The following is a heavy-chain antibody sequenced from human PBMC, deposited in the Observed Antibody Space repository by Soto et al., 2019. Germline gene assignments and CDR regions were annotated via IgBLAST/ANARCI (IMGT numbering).Heavy chain of an antibody. CDR1: GGTFSSYA. V-gene: IGHV1-69*01. J-gene: IGHJ3*02. CDR3: ARGLIAAAAGPHDAFDI. D-gene: IGHD6-13*01. Sequence: QVQLVQSGAEVKKPGSSVKVSFKASGGTFSSYAISWVRQAPGQGLEWMGEIIPIFGTANYAQKFQGRVTITADESTSTAYMELSSLRSEDTAVYYCARGLIAAAAGPHDAFDIWGQGTMVTVSS. CDR2: IIPIFGTA.